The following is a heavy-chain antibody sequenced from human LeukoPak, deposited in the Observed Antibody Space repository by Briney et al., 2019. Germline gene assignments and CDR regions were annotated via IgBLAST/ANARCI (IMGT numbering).Heavy chain of an antibody. D-gene: IGHD1-14*01. CDR1: GFAFSNYW. CDR2: IERDGSEI. CDR3: AARTRGPIDY. V-gene: IGHV3-7*03. J-gene: IGHJ4*02. Sequence: GGSLRLSCATSGFAFSNYWMTWVRQAPGKGLECVANIERDGSEIYYVDSVRGRFTVSRDNARISLFPQMNSLRAEDTAVYYCAARTRGPIDYWGQGTLVTVSS.